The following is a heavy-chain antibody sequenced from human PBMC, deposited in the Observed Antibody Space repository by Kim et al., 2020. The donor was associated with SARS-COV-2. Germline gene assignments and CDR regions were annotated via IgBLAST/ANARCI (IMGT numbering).Heavy chain of an antibody. D-gene: IGHD3-22*01. V-gene: IGHV4-34*01. CDR3: AREPPSRFYYDSSGYYRQYYYYYYMDV. CDR1: GGSFSGYY. Sequence: SETLSLTCAVYGGSFSGYYWSWIRQPPGKGLEWIGEINHSGSTNYNPSLKSRVTISVDTSKNQFSLKLSSVTAADTAVYYCAREPPSRFYYDSSGYYRQYYYYYYMDVWGKGTTVTVSS. J-gene: IGHJ6*03. CDR2: INHSGST.